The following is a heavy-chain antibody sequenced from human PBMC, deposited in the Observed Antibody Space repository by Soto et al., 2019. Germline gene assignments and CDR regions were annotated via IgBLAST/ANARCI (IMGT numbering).Heavy chain of an antibody. CDR3: AVLSNWYFDY. D-gene: IGHD4-4*01. J-gene: IGHJ4*02. CDR1: GGSIFNSHW. Sequence: QVQLQESGPGLVKPSGTLSLTCDVSGGSIFNSHWWSWVRQPPGKGLEWIGEIYHTGSTNYNPSLXSXAXIXXDKPKNQFSLKLNSVTAAGTAVYYCAVLSNWYFDYRGQGTLVTVSS. V-gene: IGHV4-4*02. CDR2: IYHTGST.